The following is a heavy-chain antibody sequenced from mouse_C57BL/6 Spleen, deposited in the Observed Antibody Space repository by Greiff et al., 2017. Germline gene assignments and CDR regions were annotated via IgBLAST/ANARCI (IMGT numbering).Heavy chain of an antibody. CDR3: TSPPKFYYGSSYGYFDV. Sequence: QVQLQQSGAELVRPGASVTLSCKASGYTFTDYEMHWVKQTPVHGLEWIGAIDPETGGTAYNQKFKGKAILTADKSSSTAYMELRSLTSEDSAVYYCTSPPKFYYGSSYGYFDVWGTGTTVTVSS. CDR2: IDPETGGT. J-gene: IGHJ1*03. D-gene: IGHD1-1*01. CDR1: GYTFTDYE. V-gene: IGHV1-15*01.